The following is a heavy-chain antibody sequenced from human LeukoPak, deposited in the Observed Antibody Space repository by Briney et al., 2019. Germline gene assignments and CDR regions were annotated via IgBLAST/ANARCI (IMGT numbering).Heavy chain of an antibody. J-gene: IGHJ6*02. Sequence: ASVKVSCKASGYTFTSYGISWVRQAPGQGLEWMGWISAYNGNTNYAQKLQGRVTMTTDTSTSTAYMELRSLRSDDTAVYYCAREHYDFWSGYFSGYYYYGMDVWGQGTTVTVSS. V-gene: IGHV1-18*01. CDR1: GYTFTSYG. CDR3: AREHYDFWSGYFSGYYYYGMDV. CDR2: ISAYNGNT. D-gene: IGHD3-3*01.